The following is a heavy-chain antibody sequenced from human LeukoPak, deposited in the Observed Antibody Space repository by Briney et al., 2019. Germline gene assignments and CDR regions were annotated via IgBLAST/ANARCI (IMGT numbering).Heavy chain of an antibody. V-gene: IGHV1-2*02. J-gene: IGHJ6*03. CDR3: ASDRQLELPYYYYYYYMDV. CDR2: INPNSGGT. D-gene: IGHD1-7*01. CDR1: RYTFTGYY. Sequence: ASVKVSCKASRYTFTGYYMHWVRQAPGQGLEWMGWINPNSGGTNYAQKFQGRVTMTRDTSISTAYMELSRLRSDDTAVYYCASDRQLELPYYYYYYYMDVWGKGTTVTVSS.